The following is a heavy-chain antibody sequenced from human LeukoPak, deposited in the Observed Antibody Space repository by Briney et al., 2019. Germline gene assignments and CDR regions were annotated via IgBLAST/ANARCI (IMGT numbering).Heavy chain of an antibody. J-gene: IGHJ4*02. CDR2: ISSSSSYI. D-gene: IGHD6-19*01. V-gene: IGHV3-21*01. Sequence: GGSLRLSCAAPGFTFSSYSMNWVRQAPGKGLEWVSSISSSSSYIYYADSVKGRFTISRDNAKNSLYLQMNSLRAEDTAVYYCAREDRSYRSSGWYYNYWGQGTLVTVSS. CDR3: AREDRSYRSSGWYYNY. CDR1: GFTFSSYS.